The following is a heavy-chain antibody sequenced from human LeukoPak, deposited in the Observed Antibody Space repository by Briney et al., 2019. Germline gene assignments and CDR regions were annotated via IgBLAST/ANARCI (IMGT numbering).Heavy chain of an antibody. D-gene: IGHD3-10*01. CDR3: ARGRITMVRGVIITSHYYYGMDV. J-gene: IGHJ6*04. V-gene: IGHV4-34*01. Sequence: SETLSLTCAVYGGSFSGYYWSWIRQPPGKGLEWIGEINHSGSTNYNPSLKSQVTISVDTSKNQFSLKLSSVTAADTAVYYCARGRITMVRGVIITSHYYYGMDVWGKGTTVTVSS. CDR2: INHSGST. CDR1: GGSFSGYY.